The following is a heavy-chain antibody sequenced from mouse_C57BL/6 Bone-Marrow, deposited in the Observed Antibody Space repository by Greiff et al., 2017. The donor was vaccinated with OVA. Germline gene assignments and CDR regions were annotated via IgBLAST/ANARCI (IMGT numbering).Heavy chain of an antibody. CDR2: ISSGGSYT. D-gene: IGHD2-5*01. V-gene: IGHV5-6*01. Sequence: EVKLVESGGDLVKPGGSLTLSCAASGFTFSSYGMSWVRQTPDKRLEWVATISSGGSYTYYPDSVKGRFTISRDNAKNTLYLQMSSLKSEDTAMYYCARHYSNYCWYFDVWGTGTTVTVSS. CDR1: GFTFSSYG. CDR3: ARHYSNYCWYFDV. J-gene: IGHJ1*03.